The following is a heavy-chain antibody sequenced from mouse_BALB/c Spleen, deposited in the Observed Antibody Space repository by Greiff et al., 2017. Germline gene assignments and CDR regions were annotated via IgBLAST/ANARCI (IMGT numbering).Heavy chain of an antibody. CDR2: INPSTGYT. D-gene: IGHD2-1*01. V-gene: IGHV1-7*01. CDR3: ARYYGSPSDY. CDR1: GYTFTSYW. Sequence: QVQLQQSGAELAKPGASVKMSCKASGYTFTSYWMHWVKQRPGQGLEWIGYINPSTGYTEYNQKFKDKATLTADKSSSTAYMQLSSLTSEDSAVYYCARYYGSPSDYWGEGTLVTVSA. J-gene: IGHJ3*01.